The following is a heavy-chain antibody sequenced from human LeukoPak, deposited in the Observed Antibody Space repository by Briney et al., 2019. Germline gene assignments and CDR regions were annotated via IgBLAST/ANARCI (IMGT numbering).Heavy chain of an antibody. V-gene: IGHV3-30*18. CDR1: GFTFSSYG. J-gene: IGHJ4*02. D-gene: IGHD5-18*01. CDR2: ISYDGSNK. Sequence: GGSLRLSCAASGFTFSSYGMHWVRQAPGKGLEWVAVISYDGSNKYYADSVKGRFTISRDNSKNTLYLQMNSLRAEGTAVYYCAKSTLRGYSYGYVDYWGQGTLVTVSS. CDR3: AKSTLRGYSYGYVDY.